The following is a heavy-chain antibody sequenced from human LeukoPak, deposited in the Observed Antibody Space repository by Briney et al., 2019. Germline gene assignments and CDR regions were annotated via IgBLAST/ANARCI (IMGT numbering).Heavy chain of an antibody. J-gene: IGHJ4*02. CDR3: ARSGYSYGLVDY. V-gene: IGHV4-59*01. CDR2: INYSGDT. Sequence: SETLSLTCTVSGGSISSDYWSWIRQPPGKGLEWIGYINYSGDTNYNPSLKSRVTISVDTSKNQFSLKLRSVTAADTAVYYCARSGYSYGLVDYWGQGTLVTVSS. CDR1: GGSISSDY. D-gene: IGHD5-18*01.